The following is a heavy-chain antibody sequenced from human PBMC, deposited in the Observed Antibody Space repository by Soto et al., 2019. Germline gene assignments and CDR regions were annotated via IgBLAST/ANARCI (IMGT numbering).Heavy chain of an antibody. CDR2: IYYTGRT. CDR3: AREDGNDRKYNNCFDS. D-gene: IGHD6-6*01. Sequence: PSETLSLTCTVSGGSISSYYWSWIRQPPGKGLEWIANIYYTGRTTYNPSLKSRVTISVDTSKNQFSLKLSSVTAADTAVYYCAREDGNDRKYNNCFDSWGQGTRITVSS. J-gene: IGHJ5*01. CDR1: GGSISSYY. V-gene: IGHV4-59*01.